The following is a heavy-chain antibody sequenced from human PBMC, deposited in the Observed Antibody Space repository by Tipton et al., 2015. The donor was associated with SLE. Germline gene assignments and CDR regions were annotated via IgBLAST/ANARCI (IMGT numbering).Heavy chain of an antibody. CDR1: GGSFSGYY. CDR2: INHSGST. CDR3: ARETRGVQGLYYYYGMDV. Sequence: TLSLTCAVYGGSFSGYYWSWIRQPPGKGLEWIGEINHSGSTNYNPSLKSRVTISVDTSKNQFSLKLSSVTAADTAVYYCARETRGVQGLYYYYGMDVWGRGTTVTVSS. V-gene: IGHV4-34*01. J-gene: IGHJ6*02. D-gene: IGHD3-10*01.